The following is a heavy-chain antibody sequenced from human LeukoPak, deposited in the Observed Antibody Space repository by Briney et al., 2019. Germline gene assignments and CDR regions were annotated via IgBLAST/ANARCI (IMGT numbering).Heavy chain of an antibody. CDR1: GYTFTGYY. CDR3: ARVLWFGDYYGMDV. D-gene: IGHD3-10*01. CDR2: INPNSGGT. Sequence: ASVKVSCKASGYTFTGYYMHWVRQAPGQGLEWMGWINPNSGGTNYAQKFQGRVTMTRDTSISTAYMELSRLRSDDTAVYYCARVLWFGDYYGMDVWGQGTTVTVPS. J-gene: IGHJ6*02. V-gene: IGHV1-2*02.